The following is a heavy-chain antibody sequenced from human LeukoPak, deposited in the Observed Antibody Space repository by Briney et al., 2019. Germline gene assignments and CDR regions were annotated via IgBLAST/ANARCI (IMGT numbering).Heavy chain of an antibody. CDR2: INPSGGST. CDR3: ARGNSFSSGWSPSYYYYGMDV. V-gene: IGHV1-46*01. CDR1: GYTFTSYY. J-gene: IGHJ6*04. Sequence: ASVKVSCKASGYTFTSYYMHWVRQAPGQGLEWMGIINPSGGSTSYAQKFQGRVTMTRDTSTSTVYMEPSSLRSEDTAVYYCARGNSFSSGWSPSYYYYGMDVWGKGTTVTVSS. D-gene: IGHD6-19*01.